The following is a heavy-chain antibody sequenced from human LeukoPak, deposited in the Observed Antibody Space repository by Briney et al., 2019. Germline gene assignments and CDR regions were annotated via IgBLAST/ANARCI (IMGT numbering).Heavy chain of an antibody. Sequence: PGGSLRLSCAASGFTFSSYAMSWVRQAPGKGLEWVSAISGSGGSTYYADSVKGRFTISRDNSKNTLYLQMNSLRAEDTAVYYCAKDWCDRYGSGSSYYYYYMDVWGKGTTVTVSS. D-gene: IGHD3-10*01. J-gene: IGHJ6*03. CDR3: AKDWCDRYGSGSSYYYYYMDV. CDR2: ISGSGGST. CDR1: GFTFSSYA. V-gene: IGHV3-23*01.